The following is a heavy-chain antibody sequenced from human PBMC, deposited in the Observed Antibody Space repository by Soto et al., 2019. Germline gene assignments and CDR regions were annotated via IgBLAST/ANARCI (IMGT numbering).Heavy chain of an antibody. CDR2: INSDGSST. Sequence: PGGSLRLSCAASGFTFSGYAMSWVRQAPGKGLEWVSRINSDGSSTSNADSVKGRFTTSRDNAKKTLYLQMNSLRAEDTAVYYCARGPTGIEDYWGQGTLVTVS. D-gene: IGHD1-1*01. J-gene: IGHJ4*02. V-gene: IGHV3-74*01. CDR1: GFTFSGYA. CDR3: ARGPTGIEDY.